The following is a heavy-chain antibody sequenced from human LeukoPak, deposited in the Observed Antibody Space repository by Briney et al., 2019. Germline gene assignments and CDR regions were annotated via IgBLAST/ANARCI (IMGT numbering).Heavy chain of an antibody. CDR3: AKDATDCGGDCYSPAGSYFDL. D-gene: IGHD2-21*02. CDR2: ISGSGGST. Sequence: GTSLRLSCAASGFTFSSYAMRWVRQAPGKGLEWVSAISGSGGSTYYADSVKGRFTISRDNSKNTLYLQMNSLRAEDTAVYYCAKDATDCGGDCYSPAGSYFDLWGRGTLVTVSS. V-gene: IGHV3-23*01. CDR1: GFTFSSYA. J-gene: IGHJ2*01.